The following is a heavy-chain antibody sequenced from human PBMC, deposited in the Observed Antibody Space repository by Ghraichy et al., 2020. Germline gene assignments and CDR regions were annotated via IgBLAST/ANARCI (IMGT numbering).Heavy chain of an antibody. CDR1: GGAISSSAYS. Sequence: SETLSLTCAVSGGAISSSAYSWTWVRQPPEKGLEWISYVYYAGSTYYNPSLKSQVPISLANSKNQCSLELTSVTAADTAVYYCARAINYVGFDYWGQGTLVTVSS. CDR3: ARAINYVGFDY. V-gene: IGHV4-30-2*01. D-gene: IGHD1-7*01. J-gene: IGHJ4*02. CDR2: VYYAGST.